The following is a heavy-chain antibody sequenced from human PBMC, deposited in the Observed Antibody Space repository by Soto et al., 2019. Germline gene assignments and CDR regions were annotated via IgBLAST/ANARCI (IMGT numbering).Heavy chain of an antibody. Sequence: LSLTCTVSGGSISSSSYYWGWIRQPPGKGLEWIGSIYYSGSTYYNPSLKKRVTISVETSKNQFSLKLSSVTAADTAVYYYAGRPFATHLWLQSFDYWGQGTLVTVSS. CDR2: IYYSGST. J-gene: IGHJ4*02. D-gene: IGHD5-18*01. V-gene: IGHV4-39*01. CDR1: GGSISSSSYY. CDR3: AGRPFATHLWLQSFDY.